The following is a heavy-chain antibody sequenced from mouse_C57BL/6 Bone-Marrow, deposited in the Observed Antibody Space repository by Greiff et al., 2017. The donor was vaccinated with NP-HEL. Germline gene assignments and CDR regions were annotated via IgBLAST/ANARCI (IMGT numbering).Heavy chain of an antibody. CDR1: GYTFTSYW. V-gene: IGHV1-64*01. J-gene: IGHJ2*01. Sequence: VQLQQPGAELVKPGALVKLSCKASGYTFTSYWMHWVKQRPGQGLEWIGMIHPNSGSTNYNEKLKSKATLTVDKSSSTAYMQLSSLTSEDSAVYYCARSDYGSSFDYWGQGTTLTVSS. D-gene: IGHD1-1*01. CDR2: IHPNSGST. CDR3: ARSDYGSSFDY.